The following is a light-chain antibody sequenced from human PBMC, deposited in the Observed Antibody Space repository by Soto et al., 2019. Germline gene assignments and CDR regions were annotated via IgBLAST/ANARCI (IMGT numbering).Light chain of an antibody. V-gene: IGKV3-15*01. CDR1: QSVSSN. J-gene: IGKJ1*01. Sequence: EIVMTQSPATLSVSPGERATLSCRASQSVSSNLAWYQQKPGQAPRLLIYCASTRATGIPARFSGSGSWTEFTLTISSLQSEDFSVYYCQQYNNCPRTFGQGTKVEIK. CDR3: QQYNNCPRT. CDR2: CAS.